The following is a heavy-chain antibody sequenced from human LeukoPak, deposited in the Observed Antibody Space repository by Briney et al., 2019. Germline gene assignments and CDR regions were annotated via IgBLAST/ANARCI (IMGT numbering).Heavy chain of an antibody. V-gene: IGHV4-59*01. CDR1: GGSISSFY. J-gene: IGHJ5*02. CDR2: IYYTGST. CDR3: ARASETLRRFDP. Sequence: SETLSLTCTVSGGSISSFYWSWIRRPPGKGLEWIGYIYYTGSTNYNPSLKSRLTISVDTSKNQFSLKLSSVTAADTAVYYCARASETLRRFDPWGQGTLVSVSS.